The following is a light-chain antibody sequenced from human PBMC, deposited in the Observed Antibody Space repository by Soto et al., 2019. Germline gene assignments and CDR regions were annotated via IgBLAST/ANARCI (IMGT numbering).Light chain of an antibody. CDR2: GNS. J-gene: IGLJ1*01. CDR1: SSNIGAGYG. V-gene: IGLV1-40*01. CDR3: QSYASSLSGYV. Sequence: QSVLTQPPAVSGAPGQRVTISCTGSSSNIGAGYGVHWYQQLPGTAPKLLIYGNSNRPSGVPDRFSGSKSGTSASLAITGLQAEDEADYYCQSYASSLSGYVFGTGTKVTVL.